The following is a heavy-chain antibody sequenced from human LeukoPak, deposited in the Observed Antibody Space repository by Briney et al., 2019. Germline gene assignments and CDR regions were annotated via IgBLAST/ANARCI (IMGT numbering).Heavy chain of an antibody. CDR1: GFTVSSNY. CDR2: IYSGGIT. J-gene: IGHJ5*02. D-gene: IGHD3-3*01. CDR3: ARSITIFGVVIGWFDP. Sequence: GGSLRLSCAASGFTVSSNYMSWVRQAPGKGLEWVSVIYSGGITYYADSVKGRFTISRDNSKNTLYLQMNSLRAEDRAVYYCARSITIFGVVIGWFDPWGQGTLVTVSS. V-gene: IGHV3-66*02.